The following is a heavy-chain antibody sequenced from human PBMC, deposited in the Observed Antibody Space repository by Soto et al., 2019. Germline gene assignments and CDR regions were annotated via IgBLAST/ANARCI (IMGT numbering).Heavy chain of an antibody. Sequence: SETLSLTCSVSGGSISNNYWSWIRQSPGKGLEWIGYMYDSGRSNYNPSLQGRVTISGDTSKNQFSLKLTSVTPADTAVYYCARNTGSGSWWLDPWGQGTLVTVYS. D-gene: IGHD3-10*01. J-gene: IGHJ5*02. CDR2: MYDSGRS. CDR3: ARNTGSGSWWLDP. V-gene: IGHV4-59*01. CDR1: GGSISNNY.